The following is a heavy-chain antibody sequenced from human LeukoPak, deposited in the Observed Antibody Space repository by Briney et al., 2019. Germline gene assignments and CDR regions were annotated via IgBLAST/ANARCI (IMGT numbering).Heavy chain of an antibody. CDR2: IYYSGIT. J-gene: IGHJ4*02. CDR1: GGSISSYY. CDR3: ARGVLFDY. V-gene: IGHV4-59*12. Sequence: SETLSLTCTVSGGSISSYYWSWVRQPPGKGLEWIGCIYYSGITNYNPSLKSRVTMSVDTSKNQFSLKLSSVTAADTAVYYCARGVLFDYWGQGTLVTVSS.